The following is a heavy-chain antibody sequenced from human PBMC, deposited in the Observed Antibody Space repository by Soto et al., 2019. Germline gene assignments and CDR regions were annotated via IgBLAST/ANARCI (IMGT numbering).Heavy chain of an antibody. CDR2: IYYSGST. D-gene: IGHD3-3*01. V-gene: IGHV4-31*03. CDR1: GGSISSGDYY. CDR3: AKWWSGSRQGFDP. J-gene: IGHJ5*02. Sequence: QVQLQESGPGLVKPSQTLSLTCTVSGGSISSGDYYWSWIRQHPGKGLEWIGYIYYSGSTYYNPSLQSRVTISVDTSNNQFSLKLSSVTAADTAVYYCAKWWSGSRQGFDPWGQGTLVTVSS.